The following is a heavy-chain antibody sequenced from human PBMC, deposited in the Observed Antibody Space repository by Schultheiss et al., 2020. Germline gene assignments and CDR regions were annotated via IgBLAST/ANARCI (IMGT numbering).Heavy chain of an antibody. J-gene: IGHJ6*02. Sequence: GESLKISCAASGFTFSSYSMNWVRQAPGKGLEWVSVIYSGGSSYYADSVKGRFTISRDNAKNTLYLHMNSLRPEDTALYYCGRDAGYALDVWGQGTTVTVSS. CDR3: GRDAGYALDV. V-gene: IGHV3-53*01. CDR1: GFTFSSYS. CDR2: IYSGGSS.